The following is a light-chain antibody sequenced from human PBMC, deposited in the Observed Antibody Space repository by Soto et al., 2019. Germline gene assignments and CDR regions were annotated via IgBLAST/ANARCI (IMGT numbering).Light chain of an antibody. CDR2: DVI. CDR1: SSDVGAYNY. V-gene: IGLV2-14*03. J-gene: IGLJ3*02. Sequence: QSVLAQPASVSASPGQSITISCTGTSSDVGAYNYVSWYQQHPGKAPKLIIYDVISRPSGVSNRFSGSKSANTASLTISGLQADDEADYYCSSYTTRATWVFGGGTKLTVL. CDR3: SSYTTRATWV.